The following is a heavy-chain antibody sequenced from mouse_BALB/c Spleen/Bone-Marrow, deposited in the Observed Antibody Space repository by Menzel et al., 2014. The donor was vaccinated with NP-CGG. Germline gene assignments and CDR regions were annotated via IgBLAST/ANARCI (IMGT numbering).Heavy chain of an antibody. D-gene: IGHD3-1*01. CDR1: GFNIKDIY. Sequence: VQLQQSGAELVKRGASVKLSCTASGFNIKDIYMHWVKQRPEQGLEWIGRIDPANGNTKYDPKFQGKATITADTSSNTAYLHLSSLTSEDTAVYYCARGLPYYPMDYWGQRASVTISS. CDR3: ARGLPYYPMDY. CDR2: IDPANGNT. J-gene: IGHJ4*01. V-gene: IGHV14-3*02.